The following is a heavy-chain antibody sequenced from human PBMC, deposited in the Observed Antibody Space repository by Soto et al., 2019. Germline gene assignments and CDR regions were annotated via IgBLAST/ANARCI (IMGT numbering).Heavy chain of an antibody. D-gene: IGHD5-18*01. J-gene: IGHJ4*02. CDR1: GGSISSEGYY. Sequence: SETLSLTCTVSGGSISSEGYYWSWFRQLPGKGLEWIGDIYYSGTTYHNPSLRSRLTISGDASKNQFSLKLSSVTDADTALYYCARGRGYGYGPYYFDYWGQGTLVTVSS. CDR2: IYYSGTT. CDR3: ARGRGYGYGPYYFDY. V-gene: IGHV4-31*03.